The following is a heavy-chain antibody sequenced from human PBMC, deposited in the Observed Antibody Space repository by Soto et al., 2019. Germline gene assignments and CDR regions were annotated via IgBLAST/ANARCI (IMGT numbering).Heavy chain of an antibody. J-gene: IGHJ4*02. CDR3: ARAPWAADY. Sequence: EVQLVESGGGLVQPGGSLRLSCAASGFTVSTKYMSWVRQAPGKGLEWVSVIYSGGSTFYADSVRGRFTISRDNSKNTVTLQMNSLRAEDTAVYYCARAPWAADYWGQGTLVTVSS. CDR2: IYSGGST. D-gene: IGHD3-16*01. CDR1: GFTVSTKY. V-gene: IGHV3-66*01.